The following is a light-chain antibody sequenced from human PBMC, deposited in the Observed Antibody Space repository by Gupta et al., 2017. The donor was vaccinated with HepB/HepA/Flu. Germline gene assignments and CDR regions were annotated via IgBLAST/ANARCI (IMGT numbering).Light chain of an antibody. CDR2: RNN. Sequence: QSVLTQPPSASGTPGQRVTISCSGSNSNIGTKYVYCYQQRPGAAPNLLIFRNNQRRSGVPDRVFGSKSGTAAALAISGLRAEDEADYYCEAWEDSRSGIVLFGGGTKVTVL. V-gene: IGLV1-47*01. CDR1: NSNIGTKY. J-gene: IGLJ2*01. CDR3: EAWEDSRSGIVL.